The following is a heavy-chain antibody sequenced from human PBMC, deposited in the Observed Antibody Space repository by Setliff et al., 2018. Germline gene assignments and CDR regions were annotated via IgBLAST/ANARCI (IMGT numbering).Heavy chain of an antibody. CDR1: GGTFRTDG. CDR2: IIPVFRTA. V-gene: IGHV1-69*13. J-gene: IGHJ4*02. CDR3: ARDTRDKYDSSGYYLSLDS. Sequence: ASVKVSCKASGGTFRTDGFSWVRQAPGQGLEWMGRIIPVFRTANYAQKFRGRVTITADESTSTAYMELNSLTYEDTAVYYCARDTRDKYDSSGYYLSLDSWGQGSLVTVSS. D-gene: IGHD3-22*01.